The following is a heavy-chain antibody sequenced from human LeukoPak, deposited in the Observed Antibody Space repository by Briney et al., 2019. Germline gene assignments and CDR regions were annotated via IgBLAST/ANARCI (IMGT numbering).Heavy chain of an antibody. CDR3: GSQREWSLTEYHFDY. Sequence: SETLSLTCTVSGYSISSGYYCGWIRQPPGKGLEWIGSVYHSGSTYYNPSLTSRVTISTDKSKNQFSLKLTSVTAADTAVYYCGSQREWSLTEYHFDYWGQGTLVTVSS. J-gene: IGHJ4*02. D-gene: IGHD3-3*01. V-gene: IGHV4-38-2*02. CDR1: GYSISSGYY. CDR2: VYHSGST.